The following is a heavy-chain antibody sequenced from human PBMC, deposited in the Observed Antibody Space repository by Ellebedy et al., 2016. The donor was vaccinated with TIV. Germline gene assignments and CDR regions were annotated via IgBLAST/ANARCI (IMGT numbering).Heavy chain of an antibody. CDR3: TRGGTMGEYKGFDP. V-gene: IGHV1-8*01. CDR1: GYTFTNFN. CDR2: INLKSGDT. D-gene: IGHD1-1*01. J-gene: IGHJ5*02. Sequence: AASVKVSCKASGYTFTNFNINWVRQASGQGLEWMGLINLKSGDTVYSQKFQGRVTMTTNTPMNTAYMHLTSLRSEDTAVYFCTRGGTMGEYKGFDPWGRGTLVIVSS.